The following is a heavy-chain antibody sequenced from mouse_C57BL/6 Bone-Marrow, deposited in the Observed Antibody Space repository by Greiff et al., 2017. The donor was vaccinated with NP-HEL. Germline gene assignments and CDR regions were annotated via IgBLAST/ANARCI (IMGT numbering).Heavy chain of an antibody. Sequence: VQLQQSGAELVRPGTSVKMSCKASGYTFTNYWRGWAKQRPGHGLEWIGDIYPGGGYTNYNEKFKGKATLTADKSSSTAYMQFSSLTSEDSAIYYCARAGGQAMDYWGQGTSVTVSS. CDR2: IYPGGGYT. CDR1: GYTFTNYW. D-gene: IGHD3-3*01. V-gene: IGHV1-63*01. CDR3: ARAGGQAMDY. J-gene: IGHJ4*01.